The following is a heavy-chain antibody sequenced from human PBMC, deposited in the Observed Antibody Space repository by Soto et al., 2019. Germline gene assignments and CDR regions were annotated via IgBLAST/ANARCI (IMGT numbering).Heavy chain of an antibody. Sequence: QLQLQESGPGLVKPSETLSLTCTVSGGSISGSSYYWAWIRQPPGKGLEWIGSIYFSGTTYYNPSIKSRVTISADTSKSQFSLRLSSVTAADTALYYCARGGKRVSMIRGFDYWGQGTLVTASS. J-gene: IGHJ4*02. CDR1: GGSISGSSYY. V-gene: IGHV4-39*01. D-gene: IGHD3-10*01. CDR3: ARGGKRVSMIRGFDY. CDR2: IYFSGTT.